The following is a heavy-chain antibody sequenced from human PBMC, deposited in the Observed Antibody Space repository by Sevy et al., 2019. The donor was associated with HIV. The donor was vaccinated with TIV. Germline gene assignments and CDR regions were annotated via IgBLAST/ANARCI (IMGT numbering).Heavy chain of an antibody. CDR1: GFIFSRYG. J-gene: IGHJ4*02. V-gene: IGHV3-33*01. Sequence: GGSLRLSCKASGFIFSRYGVHWVRQAPGKGLEWVASIFNDGKTKYYGDAVKGRFTISRDDSKNTLYLQMDSLRAEETAVYYCARESGGDWYLDYWGQGTLVTVSS. CDR3: ARESGGDWYLDY. D-gene: IGHD2-21*02. CDR2: IFNDGKTK.